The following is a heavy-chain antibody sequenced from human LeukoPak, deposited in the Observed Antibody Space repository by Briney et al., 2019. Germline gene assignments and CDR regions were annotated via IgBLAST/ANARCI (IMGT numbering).Heavy chain of an antibody. CDR1: GGSISSYY. J-gene: IGHJ4*02. D-gene: IGHD3-22*01. Sequence: SETLSLTCTVSGGSISSYYWSWIRQPPGKGLEWIGEINHSGSTNYNPSLKSRVTISVDTSKNQFSLKLSSVTAADTAVYYCARGGVVVITVDYWGQGTLVTVSS. CDR3: ARGGVVVITVDY. CDR2: INHSGST. V-gene: IGHV4-34*01.